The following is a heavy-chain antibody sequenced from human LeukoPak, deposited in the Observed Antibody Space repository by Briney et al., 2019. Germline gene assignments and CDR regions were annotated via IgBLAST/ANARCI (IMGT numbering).Heavy chain of an antibody. J-gene: IGHJ4*02. Sequence: GGSLRLSCAASGFTFSSYTMNWVRQTRGKGLEWVSSISAGSSYIYYTDSVKGRFSISRDNAKNSLYLQMNSLRAEDTAVYYCARDLSSPAAPDYWGQGTLVTVSS. CDR1: GFTFSSYT. V-gene: IGHV3-21*01. D-gene: IGHD2-2*01. CDR2: ISAGSSYI. CDR3: ARDLSSPAAPDY.